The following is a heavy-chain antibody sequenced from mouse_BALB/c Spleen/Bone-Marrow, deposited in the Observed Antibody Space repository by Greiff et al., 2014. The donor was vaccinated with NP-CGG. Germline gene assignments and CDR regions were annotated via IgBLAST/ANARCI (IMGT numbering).Heavy chain of an antibody. D-gene: IGHD2-4*01. J-gene: IGHJ4*01. CDR2: IAPGSGNT. CDR3: ARSPMITESYAMDY. V-gene: IGHV1S41*01. Sequence: DLVKPGASVKLSCKASGYTFTSYWINWIKQRPGQGLEWIGRIAPGSGNTYYNEVLKGKATLTVDTSSSTAYIQLSSLSSEDSPVYFCARSPMITESYAMDYWGQGTSVTVSS. CDR1: GYTFTSYW.